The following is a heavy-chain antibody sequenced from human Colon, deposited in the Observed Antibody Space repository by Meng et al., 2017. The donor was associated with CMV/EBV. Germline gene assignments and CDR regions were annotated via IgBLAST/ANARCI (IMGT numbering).Heavy chain of an antibody. D-gene: IGHD3-10*02. CDR3: ARDVRRNVEPSPMFRRLGSGSDLDY. J-gene: IGHJ4*02. V-gene: IGHV4-34*01. Sequence: YLGWIRQPPGKGLEWIGEISHSGSTNYNPSLKSRVTVSLDTSKNQFSLRLTSVTAADTAVYYCARDVRRNVEPSPMFRRLGSGSDLDYWGQGTLVTVSS. CDR1: Y. CDR2: ISHSGST.